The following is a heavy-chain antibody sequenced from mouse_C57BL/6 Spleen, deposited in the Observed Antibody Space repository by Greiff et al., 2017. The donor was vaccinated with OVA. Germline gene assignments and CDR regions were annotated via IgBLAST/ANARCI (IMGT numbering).Heavy chain of an antibody. D-gene: IGHD2-4*01. CDR2: ISYSGST. V-gene: IGHV3-8*01. CDR3: ASSDYDYDGGYWYFDV. J-gene: IGHJ1*03. Sequence: VQLQQSGPGLAKPSQTLSLTCSVTGYSITSDYWNWIRKFPGNKLEYMGYISYSGSTYYNPSLKSRISITRDTSKNQYYLQLNSVTTEDTATYYCASSDYDYDGGYWYFDVWGTGTTVTVSS. CDR1: GYSITSDY.